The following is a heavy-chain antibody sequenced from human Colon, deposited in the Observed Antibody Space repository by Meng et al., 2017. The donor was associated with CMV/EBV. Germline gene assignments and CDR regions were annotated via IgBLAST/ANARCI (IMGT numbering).Heavy chain of an antibody. CDR3: AREGRRGTSLPPYFHYYGVDV. CDR1: GGSISSYY. V-gene: IGHV4-59*01. D-gene: IGHD2-15*01. CDR2: IYDSGST. J-gene: IGHJ6*02. Sequence: SETLSLTCTVSGGSISSYYWTWIRQPPGKGLEWIGFIYDSGSTHYNPSLKSRVTISLDSSKNQFSLKLNSVTAADTAVYYCAREGRRGTSLPPYFHYYGVDVWGQGTTVTVSS.